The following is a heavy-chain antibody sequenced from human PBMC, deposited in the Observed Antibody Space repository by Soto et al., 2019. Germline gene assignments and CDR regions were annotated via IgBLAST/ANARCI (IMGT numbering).Heavy chain of an antibody. D-gene: IGHD3-22*01. CDR3: AKHDSSGFSNCYFDL. V-gene: IGHV3-23*01. J-gene: IGHJ2*01. CDR1: GFTFSSYA. Sequence: EVQLLESGGGLVQPGGSLRLSCAASGFTFSSYAMSWVRQAPGKGLECVSGISGGGGSTYYADSVKGRFSISSDNSKNTLYLQMISLRAEDTAVYYCAKHDSSGFSNCYFDLWGRGTLVTVSS. CDR2: ISGGGGST.